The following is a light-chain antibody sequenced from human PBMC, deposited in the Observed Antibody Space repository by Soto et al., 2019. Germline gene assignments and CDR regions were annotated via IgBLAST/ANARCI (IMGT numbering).Light chain of an antibody. CDR1: QGIGNA. J-gene: IGKJ1*01. V-gene: IGKV1-6*01. Sequence: AIQMTKSPSSLSASVGDRVTISCRASQGIGNALGWDQQKPGKPPKVLIYGASNLQSGVPPRFSGSGSGTDFTLAISSLQPEDSATYYCLQDINYPWTFGQGTKVDIK. CDR3: LQDINYPWT. CDR2: GAS.